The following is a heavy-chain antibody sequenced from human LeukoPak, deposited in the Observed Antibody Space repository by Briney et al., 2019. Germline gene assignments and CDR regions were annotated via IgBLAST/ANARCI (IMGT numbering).Heavy chain of an antibody. J-gene: IGHJ6*03. V-gene: IGHV3-23*01. CDR2: ISGSGGST. Sequence: GGSLRLSCAASVFTFSSYGMSWVRQAPGKGLEWVSAISGSGGSTYYADSVKGRFTISRDNSKNTLYLQMNSLRAEDTAVYYCAKDSSSWWVDYYYYMDVWGKGTTVTISS. D-gene: IGHD6-13*01. CDR1: VFTFSSYG. CDR3: AKDSSSWWVDYYYYMDV.